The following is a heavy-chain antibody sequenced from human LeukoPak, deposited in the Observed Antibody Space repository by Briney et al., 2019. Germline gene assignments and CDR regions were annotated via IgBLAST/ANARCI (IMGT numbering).Heavy chain of an antibody. CDR2: IYYSGST. J-gene: IGHJ4*02. D-gene: IGHD5-12*01. V-gene: IGHV4-39*07. CDR3: ARGAIVATIGEDFDY. Sequence: SETLSLTCTVSGGSISSSSYYWGWIRQPPGKGLEWIGSIYYSGSTYYNPSLKSRVTISVDTSKNQFSLKLSSVTAADTAVYYCARGAIVATIGEDFDYWGQGTLVTVSS. CDR1: GGSISSSSYY.